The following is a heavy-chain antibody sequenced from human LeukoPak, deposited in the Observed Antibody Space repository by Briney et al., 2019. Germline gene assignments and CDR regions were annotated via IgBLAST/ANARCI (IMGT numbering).Heavy chain of an antibody. V-gene: IGHV1-2*02. CDR1: GYTLTDYY. CDR3: ARDSGMVRGTVDY. D-gene: IGHD3-10*01. Sequence: ASVKVSCKASGYTLTDYYLHWVRQAPGQGLEWMGWINPDSGGTNYTQNFQGRVTMTRDTSTSTVYMELSSLRSEDTAVYYCARDSGMVRGTVDYWGQGTLVTVSS. J-gene: IGHJ4*02. CDR2: INPDSGGT.